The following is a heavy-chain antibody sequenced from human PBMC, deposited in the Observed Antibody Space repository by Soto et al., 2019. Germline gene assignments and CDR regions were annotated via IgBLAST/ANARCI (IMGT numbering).Heavy chain of an antibody. V-gene: IGHV3-30-3*01. Sequence: PGGSMRLSCAASGFTFSSYAMHWVRQAPGKGLEWVAVISYDGSNKYYADSVKGRFTISRDNSKNTLYLQMNSLRAEDTAGYYWASDAVGATTGTLDYWGQRAPVTVS. J-gene: IGHJ4*02. D-gene: IGHD1-26*01. CDR2: ISYDGSNK. CDR3: ASDAVGATTGTLDY. CDR1: GFTFSSYA.